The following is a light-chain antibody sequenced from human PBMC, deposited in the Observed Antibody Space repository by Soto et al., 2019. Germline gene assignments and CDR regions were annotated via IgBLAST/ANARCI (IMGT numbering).Light chain of an antibody. CDR2: EVN. CDR3: SSYTTINTWV. V-gene: IGLV2-14*01. Sequence: QSVLTQPASVSGSPGQSITISCTGTSSDVGAYGYVSWYQQHPGKSPKIILYEVNNRPSGLSNRFSGSKSGNTASLTISGLQAEDEADYYCSSYTTINTWVFGGGTKLTVL. CDR1: SSDVGAYGY. J-gene: IGLJ3*02.